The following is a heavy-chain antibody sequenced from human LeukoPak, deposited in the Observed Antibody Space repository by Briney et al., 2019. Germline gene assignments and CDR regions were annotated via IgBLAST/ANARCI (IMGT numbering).Heavy chain of an antibody. CDR2: IKSKTDGGTT. CDR1: GFTFSNAW. J-gene: IGHJ3*02. D-gene: IGHD2-2*02. V-gene: IGHV3-15*01. CDR3: TTALRLYCSSTSCYTYAFGI. Sequence: GGSLRLSCAASGFTFSNAWMSWVRQAPGKGLEWVGRIKSKTDGGTTDYAAPVKGRFTISRDDSKNTLYLQMNSLKTEDTAVYYCTTALRLYCSSTSCYTYAFGIWGQGTMVTVSS.